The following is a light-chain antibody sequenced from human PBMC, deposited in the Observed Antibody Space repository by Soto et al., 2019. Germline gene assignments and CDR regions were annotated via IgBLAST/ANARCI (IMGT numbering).Light chain of an antibody. CDR2: HAS. V-gene: IGKV1-5*01. J-gene: IGKJ1*01. CDR3: QHYNSYGT. CDR1: QSIDRW. Sequence: DIQMTQSRSTLHASVGVRLTITCRASQSIDRWLAWYQQRPGKAPKLLIYHASSLETGVPSRFSGSGSGTEFTLTISSLKPDDFATYYCQHYNSYGTFGQGTKVDIK.